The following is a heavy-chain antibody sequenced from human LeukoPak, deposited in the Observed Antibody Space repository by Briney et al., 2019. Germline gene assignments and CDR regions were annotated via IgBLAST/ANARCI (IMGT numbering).Heavy chain of an antibody. CDR2: INAGKGNT. CDR1: EYTFSSYS. V-gene: IGHV1-3*01. D-gene: IGHD2-2*01. J-gene: IGHJ6*02. CDR3: ARGSCSSTSCFMDV. Sequence: ASVKVSCKASEYTFSSYSIHWVRQAPGHRLEWMGWINAGKGNTKYSQNLQGRVTVTGDTSASTAYMELSSLTSEDTAVYYCARGSCSSTSCFMDVWGQGTTVTVSS.